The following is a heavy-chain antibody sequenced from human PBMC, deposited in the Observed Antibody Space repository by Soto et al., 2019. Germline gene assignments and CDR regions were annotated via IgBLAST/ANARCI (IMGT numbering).Heavy chain of an antibody. V-gene: IGHV3-43D*03. D-gene: IGHD2-21*02. J-gene: IGHJ3*02. CDR1: GFTFDDYA. Sequence: GGSLRLSCAASGFTFDDYAMHWVRQAPGKGLEWVSLISWDGGSTYYADSVKGRFTISRDNSKNSLYLQMNSLRAEDTALYYCAKDSGLGGNSGAFDIWGQGTMVTVSS. CDR2: ISWDGGST. CDR3: AKDSGLGGNSGAFDI.